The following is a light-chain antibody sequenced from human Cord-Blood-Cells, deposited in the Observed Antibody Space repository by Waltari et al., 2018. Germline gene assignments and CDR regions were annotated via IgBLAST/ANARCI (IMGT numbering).Light chain of an antibody. J-gene: IGKJ4*01. Sequence: EIVLTQSLATLSLSPGERATLSCRASQSVSSYLAWYPQQPGQAPRLLIYDAANRATCIPARFIGSGSGTDFTLTISSLEPEDLAVYYCQQRSNWLTFGGGTKVEIK. CDR1: QSVSSY. V-gene: IGKV3-11*01. CDR2: DAA. CDR3: QQRSNWLT.